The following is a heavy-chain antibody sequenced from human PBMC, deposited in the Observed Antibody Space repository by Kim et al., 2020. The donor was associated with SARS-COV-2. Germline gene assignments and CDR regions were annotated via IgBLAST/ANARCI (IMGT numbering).Heavy chain of an antibody. CDR3: AKHLHVISVPFYWYFDF. Sequence: GGSLRLSCAASGFTFRNSAMSWVRQAPGKGLEWVSGIFGSGSGTYYADSVKGRFTISRDNSKNILSLHMTSLRAEDTAVYYCAKHLHVISVPFYWYFDFWGQGTLVTVSS. V-gene: IGHV3-23*05. CDR2: IFGSGSGT. D-gene: IGHD3-16*01. CDR1: GFTFRNSA. J-gene: IGHJ2*01.